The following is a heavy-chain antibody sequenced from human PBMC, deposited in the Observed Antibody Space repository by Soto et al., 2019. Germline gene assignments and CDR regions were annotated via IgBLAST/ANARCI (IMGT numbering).Heavy chain of an antibody. V-gene: IGHV4-39*01. J-gene: IGHJ6*02. CDR1: GYSVTSSDYY. CDR2: MFYSGLT. D-gene: IGHD2-15*01. Sequence: PSETLSLTCSVSGYSVTSSDYYWAWTRQPPGKGLEWIGSMFYSGLTYYNPSLKSRVTLSVDTSKNQFSVRLNSVTAADTAVYYCAPLSVSLSGPYGIHVWGQGTTVAVSS. CDR3: APLSVSLSGPYGIHV.